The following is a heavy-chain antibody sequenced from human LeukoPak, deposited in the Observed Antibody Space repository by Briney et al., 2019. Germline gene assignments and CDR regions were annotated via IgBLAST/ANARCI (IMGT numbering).Heavy chain of an antibody. J-gene: IGHJ4*02. CDR2: ISYDGNNE. V-gene: IGHV3-30-3*01. Sequence: GGSLRHSCTASGFTFSSYAIHWVRQPPGKGLEWVALISYDGNNEYYADSVKGRFTISRDNSKNTLYLQMNSLRTEDTAFYYCARDPSMIRGVIDYFDYWGQGTLVTVSS. CDR3: ARDPSMIRGVIDYFDY. CDR1: GFTFSSYA. D-gene: IGHD3-10*01.